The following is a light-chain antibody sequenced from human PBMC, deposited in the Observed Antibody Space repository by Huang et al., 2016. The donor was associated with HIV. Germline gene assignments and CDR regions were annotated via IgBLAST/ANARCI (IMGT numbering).Light chain of an antibody. CDR3: QQYGGSLYT. CDR1: QSVSTDD. V-gene: IGKV3-20*01. CDR2: GAS. J-gene: IGKJ2*01. Sequence: EIVLTQSPGTLSLSPGERVTISCRARQSVSTDDLAWYQQRPGQAPRLLIYGASSRATCIPERFSGSGSGTEFTLTISGLEPEDFAVYYCQQYGGSLYTFGQGTKLEIK.